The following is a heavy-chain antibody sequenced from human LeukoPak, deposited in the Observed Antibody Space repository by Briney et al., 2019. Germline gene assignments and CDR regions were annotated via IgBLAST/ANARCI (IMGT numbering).Heavy chain of an antibody. J-gene: IGHJ3*02. CDR1: GYTFTSYG. D-gene: IGHD2-2*01. CDR2: ISAYNGNT. V-gene: IGHV1-18*01. Sequence: ASVKVSCKASGYTFTSYGISWVRQAPGQGLEWMGWISAYNGNTNYAQKLQGRVTMTTDTSTSTAYTELRSLRSDDTAVYYCARGYQLLAPYAFDIWGQGTMVTVSS. CDR3: ARGYQLLAPYAFDI.